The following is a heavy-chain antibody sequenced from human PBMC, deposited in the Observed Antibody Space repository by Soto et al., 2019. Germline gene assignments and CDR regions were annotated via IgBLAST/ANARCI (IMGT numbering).Heavy chain of an antibody. D-gene: IGHD1-7*01. CDR3: AKGGTLTGTYFDY. Sequence: RGSLRLSCAASGFTFSSYGMHWVRQAPGKGLEWVAVISYDGSNKYYADSVRGRFTISRDNSKNTLYLQMNSLRAGDTAVYYCAKGGTLTGTYFDYWGQGT. J-gene: IGHJ4*02. CDR1: GFTFSSYG. CDR2: ISYDGSNK. V-gene: IGHV3-30*18.